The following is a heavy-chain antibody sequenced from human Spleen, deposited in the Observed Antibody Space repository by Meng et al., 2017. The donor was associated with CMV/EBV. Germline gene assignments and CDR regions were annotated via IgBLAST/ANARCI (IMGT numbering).Heavy chain of an antibody. Sequence: GESLKISCAASGFTFSDYYMSWIRQAPGKGLEWVSYISSSGSTIYYADSVKGRFTISRDNAKNSLYLQMNSLRAEDTAVYYCARDPGQYYYDSSGSWGQGTLVTVSS. V-gene: IGHV3-11*04. CDR3: ARDPGQYYYDSSGS. CDR1: GFTFSDYY. J-gene: IGHJ4*02. D-gene: IGHD3-22*01. CDR2: ISSSGSTI.